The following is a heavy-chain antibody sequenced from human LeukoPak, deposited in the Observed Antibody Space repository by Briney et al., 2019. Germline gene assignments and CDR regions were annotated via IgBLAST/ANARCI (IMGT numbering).Heavy chain of an antibody. CDR3: VRDSSGWYYNWFDP. D-gene: IGHD6-19*01. V-gene: IGHV3-74*01. Sequence: GGSLRLSCAASGFTFSSYWMHWVRQAPGKGLVWVSHIKSDGTGTSYADSVKGRFTISRDNAKNTVYVQMNSLRVEDTAVYYCVRDSSGWYYNWFDPWGQGTLVTVSS. J-gene: IGHJ5*02. CDR2: IKSDGTGT. CDR1: GFTFSSYW.